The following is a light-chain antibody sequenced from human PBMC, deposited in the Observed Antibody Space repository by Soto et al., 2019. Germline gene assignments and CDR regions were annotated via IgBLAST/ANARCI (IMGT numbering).Light chain of an antibody. CDR1: QGISNY. CDR3: QKYNSAPWT. J-gene: IGKJ1*01. CDR2: SAS. V-gene: IGKV1-27*01. Sequence: DIQMTQSPSSLSASVRDRVTITCRASQGISNYLAWYQQKPGKVPKLLIYSASTLQSGVPSRFSGSGSGTDSTLTISSLQPEDVATYYCQKYNSAPWTFGQGTKVEIK.